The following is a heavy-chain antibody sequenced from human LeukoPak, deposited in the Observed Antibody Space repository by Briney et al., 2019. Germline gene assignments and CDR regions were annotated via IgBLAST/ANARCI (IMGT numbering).Heavy chain of an antibody. J-gene: IGHJ4*02. CDR1: GGSISRSNYY. V-gene: IGHV4-61*01. CDR3: ARAVAAAGDFDY. Sequence: SETLSLTCTVSGGSISRSNYYWSWIRQPPGKGLEWIGYIYYSGSANYNPSLKSRVTISVDTSKNQFSLKLSSVTAADTAVYYCARAVAAAGDFDYWGQGTLVTVSS. CDR2: IYYSGSA. D-gene: IGHD6-13*01.